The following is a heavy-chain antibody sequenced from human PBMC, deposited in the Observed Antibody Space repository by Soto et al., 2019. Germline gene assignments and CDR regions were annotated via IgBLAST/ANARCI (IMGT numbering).Heavy chain of an antibody. CDR2: ISGSGGST. J-gene: IGHJ6*02. CDR3: AKGSYSNPAEYYYGMDV. V-gene: IGHV3-23*01. D-gene: IGHD4-4*01. Sequence: PGGSLSLSCTASELTCSIYARSWIRQAPGKGLEWVSAISGSGGSTYYADSVKGRFTISRDNSKNTLYLQMNSLRAEDTAVYYCAKGSYSNPAEYYYGMDVWGQGTTVTVSS. CDR1: ELTCSIYA.